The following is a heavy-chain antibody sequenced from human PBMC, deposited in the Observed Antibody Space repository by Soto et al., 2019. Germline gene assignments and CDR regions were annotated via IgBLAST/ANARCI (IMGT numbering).Heavy chain of an antibody. D-gene: IGHD5-12*01. J-gene: IGHJ4*02. CDR1: GFTFSSYG. Sequence: GGSLRLSCAASGFTFSSYGMHWVRQAPGKVLEWVAVISYDGSNKYYADSVKGRFTISRDNSKNTLYLQMNSLRAEDTAVYYCAKDIEKFERWLQSPFDYWGQGTLVTVSS. CDR2: ISYDGSNK. CDR3: AKDIEKFERWLQSPFDY. V-gene: IGHV3-30*18.